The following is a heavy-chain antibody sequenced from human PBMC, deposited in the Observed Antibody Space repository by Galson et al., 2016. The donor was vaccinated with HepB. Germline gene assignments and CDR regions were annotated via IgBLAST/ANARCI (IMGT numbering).Heavy chain of an antibody. CDR3: ARSAAEVDFGFDV. D-gene: IGHD4/OR15-4a*01. V-gene: IGHV1-18*04. Sequence: SVKVSCKASGYAFTTYIIAWVRQAPGQGLELMGWIAAYNGKTNYAQNLQDRVTMTIDPSTSTAYREDRSLKSDDTAVYYCARSAAEVDFGFDVWGQGTMLTVSS. CDR1: GYAFTTYI. CDR2: IAAYNGKT. J-gene: IGHJ3*01.